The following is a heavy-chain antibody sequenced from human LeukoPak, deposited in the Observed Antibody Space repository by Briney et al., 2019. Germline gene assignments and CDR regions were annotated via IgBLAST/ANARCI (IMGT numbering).Heavy chain of an antibody. CDR2: IIPIFGTA. J-gene: IGHJ4*02. CDR3: ARRYYDSSGYYYFDY. D-gene: IGHD3-22*01. CDR1: GGTFSSYA. Sequence: ASVRVSFKASGGTFSSYAISWVRQAPGQGLEWMGGIIPIFGTANYAQKFQGRVTITTDESTSTAYMELSSLRSEDTAVYYCARRYYDSSGYYYFDYWGQGTLVTVSS. V-gene: IGHV1-69*05.